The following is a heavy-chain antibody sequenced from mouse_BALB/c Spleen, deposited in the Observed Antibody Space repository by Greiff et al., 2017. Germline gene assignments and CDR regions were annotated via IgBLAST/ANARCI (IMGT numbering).Heavy chain of an antibody. D-gene: IGHD2-4*01. CDR2: INPSTGYT. J-gene: IGHJ4*01. V-gene: IGHV1-7*01. Sequence: QVQLQQSGAELAKPGASVKMSCKASGYTFTSYWMHWVKQRPGQGLEWIGYINPSTGYTEYNQKFKDKATLTADKSSSTAYMQLSSLTSEDSAVYYCARNYDYDCYAMDYWGQGTSVTVSS. CDR1: GYTFTSYW. CDR3: ARNYDYDCYAMDY.